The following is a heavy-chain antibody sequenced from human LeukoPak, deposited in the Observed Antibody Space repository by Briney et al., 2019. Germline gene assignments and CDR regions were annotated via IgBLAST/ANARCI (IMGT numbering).Heavy chain of an antibody. CDR2: ISGSGGST. D-gene: IGHD3-9*01. Sequence: GGSLRLSCAASGFTFSSYSMNWVRQAPGKGLEWVSAISGSGGSTYYADPVKGRFTLSRDNSKNTLYLQMNILRAEDTEVYYCAQDPKYYDILTGSNWFDPWGQGTLVTVSS. J-gene: IGHJ5*02. V-gene: IGHV3-23*01. CDR1: GFTFSSYS. CDR3: AQDPKYYDILTGSNWFDP.